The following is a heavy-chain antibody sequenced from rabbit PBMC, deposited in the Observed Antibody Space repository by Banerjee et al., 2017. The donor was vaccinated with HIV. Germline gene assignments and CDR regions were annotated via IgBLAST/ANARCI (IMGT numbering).Heavy chain of an antibody. CDR2: IGSDSGERT. CDR3: ARSNSGYDNGFDP. D-gene: IGHD1-1*01. Sequence: QSLEESGGDLVKPGASLTLTCTASGFSFSGSDWICWVRQAPGKGLEWIACIGSDSGERTDYANWAKGRFTISKTSSTTVTLQMTSLTVADTATYFCARSNSGYDNGFDPWGPGTLVTVS. J-gene: IGHJ2*01. V-gene: IGHV1S40*01. CDR1: GFSFSGSDW.